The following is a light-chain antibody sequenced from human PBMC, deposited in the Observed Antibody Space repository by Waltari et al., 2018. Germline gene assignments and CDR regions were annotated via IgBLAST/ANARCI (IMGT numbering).Light chain of an antibody. J-gene: IGKJ4*01. CDR2: EAS. V-gene: IGKV1-5*01. CDR3: QQYYSYFT. Sequence: DIQMTQSPSTLSASVGDRVTITCRASQSIGSFLAWYQQKPGKAPKLLIYEASSLESWVPSRFSGSGSGTEFTLTINSLQPDDFATYSCQQYYSYFTFGGGAKVEIK. CDR1: QSIGSF.